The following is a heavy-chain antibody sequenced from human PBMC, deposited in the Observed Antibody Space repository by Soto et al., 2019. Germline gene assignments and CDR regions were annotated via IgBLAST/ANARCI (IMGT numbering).Heavy chain of an antibody. Sequence: EVQLVESGGGLIQPGGSLRLSCAASGFTVSSNYMSWVRQAPGKGLEWVSVIYSGGSTCYADSVKGRFTISRDNSKNTLYLQMNSLRAEDTAVYYCARELVVVVAARPYYYYGMDVWGQGTTVTVSS. D-gene: IGHD2-15*01. CDR1: GFTVSSNY. V-gene: IGHV3-53*01. J-gene: IGHJ6*02. CDR2: IYSGGST. CDR3: ARELVVVVAARPYYYYGMDV.